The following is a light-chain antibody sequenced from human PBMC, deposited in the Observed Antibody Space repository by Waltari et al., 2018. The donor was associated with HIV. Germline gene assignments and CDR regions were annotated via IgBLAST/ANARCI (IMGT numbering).Light chain of an antibody. J-gene: IGLJ2*01. Sequence: QSALTQPASVSGSPRQSITISCTRTSRAVGASKYVSWYQHHPGKAPKLMIFDVSNRPSGVSNRFSGSKSGYTASLTISGLQAEDEANYYCSSYSSTTHVVFGGGTKLTVL. CDR2: DVS. CDR1: SRAVGASKY. V-gene: IGLV2-14*03. CDR3: SSYSSTTHVV.